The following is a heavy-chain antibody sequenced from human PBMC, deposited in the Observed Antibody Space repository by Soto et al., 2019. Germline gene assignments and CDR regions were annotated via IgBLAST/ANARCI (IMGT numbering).Heavy chain of an antibody. CDR2: SRNKANCYTT. V-gene: IGHV3-72*01. CDR1: GFTFSDHY. J-gene: IGHJ4*02. Sequence: EVQLVESGGGLVQPGGSLRLSCAASGFTFSDHYMDWVRQAPGKGLEWVARSRNKANCYTTEYAASVKGRFTISRDDSMNSLYLQMNSMKTDDTAVYYCAREPQLTSVTALDYWGQGTLVSVSS. CDR3: AREPQLTSVTALDY. D-gene: IGHD2-21*02.